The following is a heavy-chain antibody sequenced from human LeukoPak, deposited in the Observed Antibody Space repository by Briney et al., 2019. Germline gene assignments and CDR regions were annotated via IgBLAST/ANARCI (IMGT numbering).Heavy chain of an antibody. CDR1: GFTFTSSA. J-gene: IGHJ4*02. Sequence: SVKVSCKASGFTFTSSAMQWVRQARGQRLEWIGWIVVSSGNTNYAQKFQERVTITRDMSTSTAYMELSSLRSEDTAVYYCAAVTYYYGSEYYFDYWGQGTLVTVSS. CDR3: AAVTYYYGSEYYFDY. D-gene: IGHD3-10*01. CDR2: IVVSSGNT. V-gene: IGHV1-58*02.